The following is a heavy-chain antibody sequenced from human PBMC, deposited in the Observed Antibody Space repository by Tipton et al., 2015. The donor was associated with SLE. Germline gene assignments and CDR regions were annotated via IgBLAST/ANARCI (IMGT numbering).Heavy chain of an antibody. D-gene: IGHD1-26*01. V-gene: IGHV3-30-3*01. CDR2: ISYDGSNK. J-gene: IGHJ3*02. Sequence: SLRLSCAASGFTFSSYWMSWVRQAPGKGLEWVAVISYDGSNKYYADSVKGRFTISRDNSKNTLYLQMNSLRAEDTAVYYCAREGGAFDIWGQGTMVTVSS. CDR1: GFTFSSYW. CDR3: AREGGAFDI.